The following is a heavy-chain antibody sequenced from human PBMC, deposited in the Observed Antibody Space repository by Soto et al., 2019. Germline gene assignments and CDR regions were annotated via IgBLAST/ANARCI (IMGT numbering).Heavy chain of an antibody. CDR3: ARDFYDSSGYYLKYFDN. CDR2: ISPIFHKT. CDR1: GGTFNNFV. J-gene: IGHJ4*02. D-gene: IGHD3-22*01. Sequence: QLQLVQSGAEVKKPGSSVKVSCMASGGTFNNFVISWVRQAPGQGLEWMGGISPIFHKTNYAQKFQGRGNITADESTTTDNMELRSLRSEDTAVYFCARDFYDSSGYYLKYFDNWGQGTLVTVSS. V-gene: IGHV1-69*01.